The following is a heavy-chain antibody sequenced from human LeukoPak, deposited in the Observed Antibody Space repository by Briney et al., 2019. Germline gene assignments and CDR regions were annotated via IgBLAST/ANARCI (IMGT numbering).Heavy chain of an antibody. CDR2: ISGGGGGT. CDR1: GFTFSSYS. CDR3: AKGGYCSSTSCYVGWFDP. J-gene: IGHJ5*02. D-gene: IGHD2-2*01. V-gene: IGHV3-23*01. Sequence: GGSLRLSCAASGFTFSSYSMNWVRQAPGKGLEWVSVISGGGGGTYYADSVKGRFTISRDNSKNTLFLQMNSLRAEDTAVYYCAKGGYCSSTSCYVGWFDPWGQGTLVTVSS.